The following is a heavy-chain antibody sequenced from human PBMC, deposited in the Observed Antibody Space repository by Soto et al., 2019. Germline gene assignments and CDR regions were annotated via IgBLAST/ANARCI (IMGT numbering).Heavy chain of an antibody. V-gene: IGHV4-61*01. CDR1: GGSVSSGSYY. D-gene: IGHD2-21*02. CDR3: ARKPGDSYYYYYGMDV. Sequence: SETLSLTCTVSGGSVSSGSYYWSWIRQPPGKGLEWIGYIYYSGSTNYNPSLKSRVTISVDTSKNQFSLKLSSVTAADTAVYYCARKPGDSYYYYYGMDVWGQGTTVTVSS. J-gene: IGHJ6*02. CDR2: IYYSGST.